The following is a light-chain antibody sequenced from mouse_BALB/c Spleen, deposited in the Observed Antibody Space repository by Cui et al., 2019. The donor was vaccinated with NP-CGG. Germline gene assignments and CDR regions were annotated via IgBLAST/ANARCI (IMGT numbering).Light chain of an antibody. Sequence: AVVTQESALTPSPGETVTLTCRSSTGAVTTTNYANWVQEKPDHLFTGLIGGTNNRAPGVPARFSGSLIGDKAALTITGAQTEDEAIYFCALWDSNQWGFGGGTKPTVL. CDR3: ALWDSNQWG. J-gene: IGLJ1*01. CDR1: TGAVTTTNY. V-gene: IGLV1*01. CDR2: GTN.